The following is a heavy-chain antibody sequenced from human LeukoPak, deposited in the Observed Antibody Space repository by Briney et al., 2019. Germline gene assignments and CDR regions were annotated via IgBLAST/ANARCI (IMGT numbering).Heavy chain of an antibody. D-gene: IGHD6-6*01. J-gene: IGHJ6*03. CDR3: AGEPGRSSPLSEIYYYMDV. V-gene: IGHV4-31*03. CDR1: GCSISSGGYY. CDR2: IYYSGST. Sequence: SETLSLTCTVSGCSISSGGYYWSWIRQHPGKGLEWIGYIYYSGSTYYNPSLKSRVTISVDTSKNQFSLKLSSVTAAATAVYYCAGEPGRSSPLSEIYYYMDVWGKGTTVTVSS.